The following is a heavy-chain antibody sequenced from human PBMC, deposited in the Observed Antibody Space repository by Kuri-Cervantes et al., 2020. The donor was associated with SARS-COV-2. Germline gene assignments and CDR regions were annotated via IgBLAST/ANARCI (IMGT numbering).Heavy chain of an antibody. CDR1: GFTFSSYW. V-gene: IGHV3-7*01. Sequence: GGSLRLSCAASGFTFSSYWMSWVRQAPGKGPEWVANITQDGSDKYYVDSVKGRFTISRDNVKRSLYLQMNSLRDEDTALYYWATELRYGSTGGLFYVPPRPDASDLWDRGTLVTVSS. J-gene: IGHJ5*02. CDR3: ATELRYGSTGGLFYVPPRPDASDL. CDR2: ITQDGSDK. D-gene: IGHD2-8*02.